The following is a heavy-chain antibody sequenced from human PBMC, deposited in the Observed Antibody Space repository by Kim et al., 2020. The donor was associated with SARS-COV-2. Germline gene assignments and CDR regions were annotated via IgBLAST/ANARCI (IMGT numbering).Heavy chain of an antibody. D-gene: IGHD2-8*01. J-gene: IGHJ6*02. CDR2: ISSDGSIT. CDR3: ARGVSRDGFDV. V-gene: IGHV3-74*01. Sequence: GGSLRLSCAVSRFTFNNYWINWVRHAPGKGLVWVSRISSDGSITNYADSVKGRFTMSRDNAQNTLYLQMNSLRAEDTAVYYCARGVSRDGFDVWGQGTTDRVSS. CDR1: RFTFNNYW.